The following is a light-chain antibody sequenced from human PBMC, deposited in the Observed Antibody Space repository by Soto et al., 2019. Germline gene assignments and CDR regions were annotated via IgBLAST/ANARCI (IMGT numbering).Light chain of an antibody. CDR2: EVS. CDR1: TSDVGTYNY. CDR3: TSYTRDTALV. J-gene: IGLJ1*01. V-gene: IGLV2-14*01. Sequence: QSTLNHPASLSGSPGQSITISCTGTTSDVGTYNYVSWYQHHPGKAPKLIIYEVSNRPSGVSNRFSGSKSGSTASLTISGLQAEDEADYHCTSYTRDTALVFGTGTKVTVL.